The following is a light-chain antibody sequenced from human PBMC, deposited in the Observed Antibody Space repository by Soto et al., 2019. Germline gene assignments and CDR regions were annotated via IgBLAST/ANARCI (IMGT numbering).Light chain of an antibody. Sequence: QSALTQPASVSGSPGQSITISCTGTSSYVGGYNYVSWYQQHPGKAPKLMIYDVSNRPSGVSNLFSGSKSGNTASLTISGLQAEDEADYYCSSYTSSSTVVFGGGTQLTVL. CDR2: DVS. J-gene: IGLJ2*01. V-gene: IGLV2-14*01. CDR1: SSYVGGYNY. CDR3: SSYTSSSTVV.